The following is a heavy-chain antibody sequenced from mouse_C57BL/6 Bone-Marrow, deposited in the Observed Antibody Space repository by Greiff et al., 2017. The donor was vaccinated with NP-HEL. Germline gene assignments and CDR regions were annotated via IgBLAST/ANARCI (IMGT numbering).Heavy chain of an antibody. D-gene: IGHD3-1*01. CDR3: TVIGYWYFDV. CDR2: IRLKSDNYAT. Sequence: EVHLVESGGGLVQPGGSMKLSCVASGFTFSNYWMNWVRQSPEKGLEWVAQIRLKSDNYATLYAESVKGRFTISRDDSKSSVYLQMNNLRAEDTGIYYCTVIGYWYFDVWGTGTTVTVSS. V-gene: IGHV6-3*01. J-gene: IGHJ1*03. CDR1: GFTFSNYW.